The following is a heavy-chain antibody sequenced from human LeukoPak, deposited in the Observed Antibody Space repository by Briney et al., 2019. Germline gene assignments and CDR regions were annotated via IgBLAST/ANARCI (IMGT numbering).Heavy chain of an antibody. CDR3: ARDLSLYCSGGSCYSLNY. Sequence: GGSLRLSCTASGFTFSSHSMNWVRQAPGKGLEWVSYISSSGSTIYYADSVKGRFTISRDNAKNSLYLQMNSLRAEDTAVYYCARDLSLYCSGGSCYSLNYWGQGTLVTVSS. CDR1: GFTFSSHS. CDR2: ISSSGSTI. D-gene: IGHD2-15*01. V-gene: IGHV3-48*04. J-gene: IGHJ4*02.